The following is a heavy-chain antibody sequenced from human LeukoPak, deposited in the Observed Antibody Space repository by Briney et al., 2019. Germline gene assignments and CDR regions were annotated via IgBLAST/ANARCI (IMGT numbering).Heavy chain of an antibody. Sequence: SETLSLTCTVSGGSISSSSYYWGWIRQPPGKGLEWIGSIYYNGSTYYNPSLKSRVTISVDTSKNQFSLKLSSVTAADTAVYYCAKAYYDSSGYFDYWGQGTLVTVSS. D-gene: IGHD3-22*01. CDR3: AKAYYDSSGYFDY. V-gene: IGHV4-39*01. CDR1: GGSISSSSYY. J-gene: IGHJ4*02. CDR2: IYYNGST.